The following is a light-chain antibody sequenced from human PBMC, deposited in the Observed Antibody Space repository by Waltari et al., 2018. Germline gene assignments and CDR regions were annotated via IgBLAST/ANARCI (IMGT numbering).Light chain of an antibody. CDR1: SSDGGSYKF. CDR3: CSYAGRSTWV. Sequence: QSALTQPASVSGSPGQSITISCTGTSSDGGSYKFVPWYQQHPGKAPKLMIYEGTKRPSGVSNRFSGSKSGNTASLTISGLQAEDEADYYCCSYAGRSTWVFGGGTKLTVL. CDR2: EGT. V-gene: IGLV2-23*01. J-gene: IGLJ3*02.